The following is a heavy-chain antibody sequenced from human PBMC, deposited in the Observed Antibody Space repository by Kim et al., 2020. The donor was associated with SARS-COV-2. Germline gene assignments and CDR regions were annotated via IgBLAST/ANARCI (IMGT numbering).Heavy chain of an antibody. CDR3: ARVRTSGWSYFDY. Sequence: GGSLRLSCAASGFTFSSYSINWVRQAPGKGLEWISSISSSSSYIYYAHSVKGRFTISRDNAKASLYLQMNSLGAEDTAVYYCARVRTSGWSYFDYWGQGTLVTVSS. CDR2: ISSSSSYI. CDR1: GFTFSSYS. J-gene: IGHJ4*02. V-gene: IGHV3-21*04. D-gene: IGHD6-19*01.